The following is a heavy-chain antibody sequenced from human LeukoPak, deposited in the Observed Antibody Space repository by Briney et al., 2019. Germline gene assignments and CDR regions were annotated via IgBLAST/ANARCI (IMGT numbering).Heavy chain of an antibody. CDR2: IYYSGST. Sequence: SETLSLTCTVSGGCISSYYWSWIRQPPGKGLEWIGYIYYSGSTNYNPSLKSRVTISVDTSKNQFSLKLSSVTAADTAVYYCARHPTSYYDILTGPFDYWGQGTLVTVSS. CDR3: ARHPTSYYDILTGPFDY. CDR1: GGCISSYY. D-gene: IGHD3-9*01. V-gene: IGHV4-59*08. J-gene: IGHJ4*02.